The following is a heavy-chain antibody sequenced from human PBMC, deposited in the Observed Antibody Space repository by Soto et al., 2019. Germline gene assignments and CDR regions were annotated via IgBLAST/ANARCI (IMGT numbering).Heavy chain of an antibody. Sequence: PGGSLRLSCAASGFTFTRYSMNWVRQAPGKGLEWVSSISSTTNYIYYGDSMKGRFTISRDNAKNSLYLEMNSLRAEDTAVYYCARESEDLTSNFDYWSQGTLVTVSS. CDR1: GFTFTRYS. CDR2: ISSTTNYI. J-gene: IGHJ4*02. V-gene: IGHV3-21*06. CDR3: ARESEDLTSNFDY.